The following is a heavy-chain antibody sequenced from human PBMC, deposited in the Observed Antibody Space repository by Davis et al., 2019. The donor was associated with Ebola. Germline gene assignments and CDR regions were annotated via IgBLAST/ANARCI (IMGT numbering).Heavy chain of an antibody. CDR2: IWYDGSNK. D-gene: IGHD5-12*01. V-gene: IGHV3-33*01. CDR3: ARVGWLREGGLFDY. CDR1: GFTFSSYG. J-gene: IGHJ4*02. Sequence: GESPKISCAASGFTFSSYGMHWVRQAPGKGLAWVAVIWYDGSNKYYADSVKGRFTISRDNSKNTLYLQMNSLRAEDTAVYYCARVGWLREGGLFDYWGQGTLITGSS.